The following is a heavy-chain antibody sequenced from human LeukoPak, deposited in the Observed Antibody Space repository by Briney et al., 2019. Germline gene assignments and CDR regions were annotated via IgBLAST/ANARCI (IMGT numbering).Heavy chain of an antibody. D-gene: IGHD1-26*01. CDR3: AKPSGSYYGQSWYFDL. J-gene: IGHJ2*01. Sequence: GGSLRLSCAASGFTFSSYAMSWVRQAPGKGLEWVSAISGSGGSTYYTDSVKGRFTISRDNSKNTLYLQMNSLRAEDTAVYYCAKPSGSYYGQSWYFDLWGRGTLVTVSS. CDR1: GFTFSSYA. CDR2: ISGSGGST. V-gene: IGHV3-23*01.